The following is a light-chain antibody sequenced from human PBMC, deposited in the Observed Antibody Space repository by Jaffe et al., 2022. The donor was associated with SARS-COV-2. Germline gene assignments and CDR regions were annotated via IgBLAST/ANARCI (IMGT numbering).Light chain of an antibody. J-gene: IGLJ3*02. CDR3: VLYVGSGIWV. V-gene: IGLV8-61*01. Sequence: QTVVTQEPSFSVSPGGTVTLTCALNSGSVSSANYPSWYQQPPGQAPRTLIHSTYIRSSGVPDRFSGSILGNKAALTITGAQADDESDYYCVLYVGSGIWVFGGGTRLTVL. CDR2: STY. CDR1: SGSVSSANY.